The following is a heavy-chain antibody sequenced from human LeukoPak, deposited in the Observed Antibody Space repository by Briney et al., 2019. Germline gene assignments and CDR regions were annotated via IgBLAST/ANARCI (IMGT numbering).Heavy chain of an antibody. CDR3: ARALVPAAIGWFDP. V-gene: IGHV1-2*02. CDR1: RYTFTGYY. D-gene: IGHD2-2*01. J-gene: IGHJ5*02. Sequence: ASVKVSCKASRYTFTGYYMHWVRQAPGQGLEWMGWINPNSGGTNYAQKFQGRVTMTRDTSISTAYMELSRLRSDDTAVYYCARALVPAAIGWFDPWGQGTLVTVSS. CDR2: INPNSGGT.